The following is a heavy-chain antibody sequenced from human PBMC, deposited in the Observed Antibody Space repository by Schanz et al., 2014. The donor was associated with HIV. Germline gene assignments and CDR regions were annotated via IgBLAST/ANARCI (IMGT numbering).Heavy chain of an antibody. CDR2: VSFDGSKK. CDR3: AKGYYSSYYYYGMDV. J-gene: IGHJ6*02. Sequence: VQLVESGGGLVEPGGSLRLSCEASGFTFSTYAIHWVRQAPGKGLEWVAVVSFDGSKKYYADSVKGRFTISRDNSKSTLSLQMNSLRAEDTAIYYCAKGYYSSYYYYGMDVWGQGTTVTVSS. D-gene: IGHD3-10*01. CDR1: GFTFSTYA. V-gene: IGHV3-30-3*01.